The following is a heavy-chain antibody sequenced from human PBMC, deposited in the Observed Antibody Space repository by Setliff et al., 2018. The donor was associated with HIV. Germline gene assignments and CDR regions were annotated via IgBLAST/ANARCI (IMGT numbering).Heavy chain of an antibody. CDR2: ISGSGDST. CDR1: GFTFGSYA. CDR3: ATAHHYARSGYYG. D-gene: IGHD3-22*01. Sequence: PGGSLRLSCAPSGFTFGSYAMSWVRQAPGKGLEWVSVISGSGDSTFYADSLKGRFTISRDNSKNTLYLQMNSLRAEDTAVYYCATAHHYARSGYYGWGQGTLVTVSS. V-gene: IGHV3-23*01. J-gene: IGHJ4*02.